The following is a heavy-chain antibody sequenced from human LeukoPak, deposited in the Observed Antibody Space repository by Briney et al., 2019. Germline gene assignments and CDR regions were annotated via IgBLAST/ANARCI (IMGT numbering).Heavy chain of an antibody. D-gene: IGHD5-18*01. CDR2: INPNSGGT. CDR3: ARGEDTAMVRNYYGMDV. CDR1: VYTFTGYY. J-gene: IGHJ6*04. Sequence: ASVKVSRKASVYTFTGYYMHWVRQAPGQGLEWVGWINPNSGGTNYAHKFQGWVTMTRDTSIRTAYMELSRLRSDDTAVYYCARGEDTAMVRNYYGMDVWGKGTTVTVSS. V-gene: IGHV1-2*04.